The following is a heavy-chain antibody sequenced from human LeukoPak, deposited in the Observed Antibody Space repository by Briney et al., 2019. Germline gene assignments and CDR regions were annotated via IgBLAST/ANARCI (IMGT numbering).Heavy chain of an antibody. CDR2: IFYDGSNK. D-gene: IGHD2/OR15-2a*01. CDR1: GFTFSNYG. V-gene: IGHV3-33*01. J-gene: IGHJ4*02. Sequence: GGSLRLSCAASGFTFSNYGMHWVRQAPGKGLEWLAAIFYDGSNKYYADTVKGRFTISRDNSKSTLYLQVNSLTAEDTAVYYCARDQALYFSYGDYWGQGTLVTVSS. CDR3: ARDQALYFSYGDY.